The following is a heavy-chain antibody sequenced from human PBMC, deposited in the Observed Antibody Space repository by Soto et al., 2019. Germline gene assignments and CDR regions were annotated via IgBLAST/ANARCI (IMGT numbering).Heavy chain of an antibody. Sequence: QVQLQESGPGLVKPSETLSLTCTVSGDSISTYYWNWIRQPLGKGLEWIGYTYYIGRTNYNPSLKRPVTISLATSSNQISLNLNSVTAADTAIYYCARDVVGLTHFDYWGQGILVTVSS. V-gene: IGHV4-59*13. J-gene: IGHJ4*02. CDR2: TYYIGRT. CDR3: ARDVVGLTHFDY. CDR1: GDSISTYY. D-gene: IGHD2-21*01.